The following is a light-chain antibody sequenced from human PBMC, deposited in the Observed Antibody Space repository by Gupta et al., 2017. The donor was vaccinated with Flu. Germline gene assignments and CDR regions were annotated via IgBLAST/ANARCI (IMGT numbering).Light chain of an antibody. Sequence: GQTDTITCGGTNWDRTSVPWYRQSPGQAPVRVVYEDSDRPSGIPDRFSGSNAGTTDTPALTIAEGGDEADDDWHVQASDSDMWVFGGGTRLTVL. J-gene: IGLJ3*02. CDR1: NWDRTS. CDR2: EDS. V-gene: IGLV3-21*02. CDR3: HVQASDSDMWV.